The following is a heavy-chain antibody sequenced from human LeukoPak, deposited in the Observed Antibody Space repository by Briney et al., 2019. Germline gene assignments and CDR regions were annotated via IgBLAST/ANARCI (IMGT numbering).Heavy chain of an antibody. CDR2: ISYDGSNK. D-gene: IGHD3-16*02. J-gene: IGHJ4*02. CDR1: GFTFSSYA. V-gene: IGHV3-30-3*01. CDR3: ARAMITFGGVIVPCDY. Sequence: GGSLRLSCAAFGFTFSSYAMHWVRQAPGKGLEWVAVISYDGSNKYYADSVKGRFTISRDNSKNTLYLQMNSLRAEDTAVYYCARAMITFGGVIVPCDYWGQGTLVTVSS.